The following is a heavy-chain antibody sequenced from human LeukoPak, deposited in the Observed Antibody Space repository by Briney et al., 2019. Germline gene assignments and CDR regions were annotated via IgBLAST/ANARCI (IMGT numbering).Heavy chain of an antibody. Sequence: QTGGSLRLSCAASGFTFSSYWMSWVRQAPGKGLEWVANIKQDGSEKYYVDSVKGRFTISRDNAKNSLYLQMNSLRAEDTAVYYCARDIRLGELSLFYYYYYTDVWGKGTTVTVSS. CDR2: IKQDGSEK. D-gene: IGHD3-16*02. J-gene: IGHJ6*03. CDR1: GFTFSSYW. V-gene: IGHV3-7*01. CDR3: ARDIRLGELSLFYYYYYTDV.